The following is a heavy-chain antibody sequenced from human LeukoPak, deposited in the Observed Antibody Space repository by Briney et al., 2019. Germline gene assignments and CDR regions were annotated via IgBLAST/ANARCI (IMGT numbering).Heavy chain of an antibody. Sequence: PGGPLRLSCAVSGFTFSSYAMSWVRQAPGKGLEWASAIDSSGSYTWYDDSVKGRFTISRDNSKNTLYLQMNSLRAEDTAVYYCAKGSAGGRPYYFDYWGQGTLVPVSS. D-gene: IGHD6-13*01. CDR3: AKGSAGGRPYYFDY. CDR2: IDSSGSYT. CDR1: GFTFSSYA. J-gene: IGHJ4*02. V-gene: IGHV3-23*05.